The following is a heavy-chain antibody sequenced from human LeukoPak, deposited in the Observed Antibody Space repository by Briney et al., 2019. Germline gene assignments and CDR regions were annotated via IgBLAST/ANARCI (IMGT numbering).Heavy chain of an antibody. D-gene: IGHD6-19*01. V-gene: IGHV4-59*01. CDR1: GDSISNYY. J-gene: IGHJ4*02. CDR2: MYNRGST. Sequence: SETLSLTCTVSGDSISNYYWSWIRQSPGKQLEWIGYMYNRGSTIYNPSLKSRVTISTDTSKNQFSLRLTSVTAADTAVYYCARAEKAVTGTLDSWGQGTLITVSS. CDR3: ARAEKAVTGTLDS.